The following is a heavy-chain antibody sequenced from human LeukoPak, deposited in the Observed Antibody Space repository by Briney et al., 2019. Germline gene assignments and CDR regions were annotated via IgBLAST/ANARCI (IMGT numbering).Heavy chain of an antibody. V-gene: IGHV3-30*04. CDR2: ISYDGKKN. Sequence: GGSLRLSCDASGFTFSHFAMHWVRQAPGKGLEWVAVISYDGKKNYYADSVKGRFTLSRDDSQNTVYLQMNSLRDDDTALYYCVRGSKIRGVIPEGEFDYWGQGTLVTVSS. D-gene: IGHD3-10*01. J-gene: IGHJ4*02. CDR1: GFTFSHFA. CDR3: VRGSKIRGVIPEGEFDY.